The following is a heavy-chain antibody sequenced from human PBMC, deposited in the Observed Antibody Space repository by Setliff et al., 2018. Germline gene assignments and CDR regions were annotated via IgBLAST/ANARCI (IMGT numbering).Heavy chain of an antibody. D-gene: IGHD2-2*01. Sequence: AAVKVSCKASGYTITNFALNWVRQAPGQGPEWMGWINTNNGNPTYAQGFTGPFVFSLDTSVSTAYLQISSLKAEDNAIFYCGGSSIRCHYACNYNYMDLWGKGTTVTVSS. CDR2: INTNNGNP. J-gene: IGHJ6*03. CDR3: GGSSIRCHYACNYNYMDL. V-gene: IGHV7-4-1*02. CDR1: GYTITNFA.